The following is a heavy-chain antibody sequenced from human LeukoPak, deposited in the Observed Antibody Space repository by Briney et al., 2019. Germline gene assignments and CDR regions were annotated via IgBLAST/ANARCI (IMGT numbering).Heavy chain of an antibody. J-gene: IGHJ3*02. V-gene: IGHV4-4*02. CDR2: IYHSGST. D-gene: IGHD3-10*01. CDR3: ARTTKLLWFGDAFDI. Sequence: SETLSLTCTVSGGSISSSNWWSWVRQPPGKGLEWIGEIYHSGSTNYNPSLKSRVTISVDKSKNQFSLKLSSVTAADTAVYYCARTTKLLWFGDAFDIWGQGTMVTVSS. CDR1: GGSISSSNW.